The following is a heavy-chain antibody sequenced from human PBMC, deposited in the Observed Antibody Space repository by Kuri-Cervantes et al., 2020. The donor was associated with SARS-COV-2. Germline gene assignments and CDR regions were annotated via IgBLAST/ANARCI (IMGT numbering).Heavy chain of an antibody. CDR1: RYTSFG. Sequence: ASVKVSCKASRYTSFGITWVRQAPGQGLEWMGWISAYNDNTRYAQKLQGRVTMTTDTSTRTSYMELRSLRSDDTAVYYCARVGHSGRSSGGNWFDPWGQGTPVT. J-gene: IGHJ5*02. V-gene: IGHV1-18*01. D-gene: IGHD1-26*01. CDR2: ISAYNDNT. CDR3: ARVGHSGRSSGGNWFDP.